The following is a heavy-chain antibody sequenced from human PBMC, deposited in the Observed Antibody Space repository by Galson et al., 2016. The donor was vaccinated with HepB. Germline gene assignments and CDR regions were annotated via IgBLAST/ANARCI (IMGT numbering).Heavy chain of an antibody. V-gene: IGHV5-10-1*01. J-gene: IGHJ3*01. CDR2: IDPSDSST. Sequence: QSGAEVKKPGESLRISCKGSGYSFTNYWISWVRQMPGKGLEWMGRIDPSDSSTNYGPSFQGHVTISADQSISSVYLQWSSLKASDSATYYCSRQISTFDLWGQGTVVSVSS. D-gene: IGHD2-2*01. CDR3: SRQISTFDL. CDR1: GYSFTNYW.